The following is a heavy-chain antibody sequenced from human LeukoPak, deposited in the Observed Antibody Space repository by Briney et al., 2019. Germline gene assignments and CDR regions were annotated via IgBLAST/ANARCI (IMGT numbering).Heavy chain of an antibody. CDR3: ARHLRGEQQLSGFDY. D-gene: IGHD6-13*01. CDR1: GGSISSYY. V-gene: IGHV4-59*08. J-gene: IGHJ4*02. Sequence: SSETLSLTCTVSGGSISSYYWSWIRQPPGKGLEWIGYIYYSGSTKYNPSLGSRVTISADTSKNQFSLKLSSVTAADTAVYYCARHLRGEQQLSGFDYWGQGTPVTVSS. CDR2: IYYSGST.